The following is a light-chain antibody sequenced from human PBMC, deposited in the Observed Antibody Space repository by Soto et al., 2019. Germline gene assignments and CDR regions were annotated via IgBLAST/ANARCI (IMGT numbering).Light chain of an antibody. V-gene: IGKV1-39*01. CDR2: AAS. J-gene: IGKJ5*01. CDR3: QQAYSFPIT. CDR1: QSIITY. Sequence: DIQMTQYPSALATSVGDRVTITCRASQSIITYLNWYQQKPGKAPNLLIYAASSLQSGVPSRFSGSGSGTDFTLTINSLQPEDFATYYCQQAYSFPITFGQGTRLENK.